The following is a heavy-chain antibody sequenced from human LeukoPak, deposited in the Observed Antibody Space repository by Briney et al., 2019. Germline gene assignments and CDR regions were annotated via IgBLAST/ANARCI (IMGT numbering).Heavy chain of an antibody. CDR3: AKDLDSLQLNDAFDI. CDR2: IRYDGSNK. CDR1: GFTFSSYG. Sequence: GGSLRLSCAASGFTFSSYGMHWVRQAPGKGLEWVAFIRYDGSNKYYADSVKGRFTISRDNSKNTLYLQMNSLRAEDTAVYYCAKDLDSLQLNDAFDIWGQGTMVTVSS. J-gene: IGHJ3*02. V-gene: IGHV3-30*02. D-gene: IGHD5-18*01.